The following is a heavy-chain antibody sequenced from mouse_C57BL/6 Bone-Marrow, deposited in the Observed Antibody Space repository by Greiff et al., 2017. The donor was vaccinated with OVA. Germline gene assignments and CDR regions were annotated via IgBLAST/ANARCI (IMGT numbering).Heavy chain of an antibody. CDR1: GYTFTSYW. J-gene: IGHJ1*03. Sequence: QVQLQQPGAELVRPGSSVKLSCKASGYTFTSYWMDWVRQRPGQGLEWIGNIYPSDSETHYNQKFKDKATLTVDKSSSTAYMQLSSLTSEDSAVYYCALITTVPYWYFDVWGTGTTVTVSS. CDR3: ALITTVPYWYFDV. D-gene: IGHD1-2*01. V-gene: IGHV1-61*01. CDR2: IYPSDSET.